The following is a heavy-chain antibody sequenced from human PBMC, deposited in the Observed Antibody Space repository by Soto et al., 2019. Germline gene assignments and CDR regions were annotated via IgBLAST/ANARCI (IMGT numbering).Heavy chain of an antibody. Sequence: QVQLVESGGGVVQPGRSLRLSCAASGFTFTSYSMHWVRQAPGKGLEWVAVIWYDGNDKYYADSVKGRFTISRDNSKITLYLQMNSLRAEDTAVYYCARGILGYGTGGICYHNWFDPWGQGTLVTVSS. CDR1: GFTFTSYS. CDR2: IWYDGNDK. V-gene: IGHV3-33*01. CDR3: ARGILGYGTGGICYHNWFDP. J-gene: IGHJ5*02. D-gene: IGHD2-15*01.